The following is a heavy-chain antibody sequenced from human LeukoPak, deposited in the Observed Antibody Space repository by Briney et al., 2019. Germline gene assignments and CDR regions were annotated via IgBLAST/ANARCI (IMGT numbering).Heavy chain of an antibody. J-gene: IGHJ4*02. V-gene: IGHV3-30*02. Sequence: GGSLRLSCAASGFTFSSYGMHWVRQAPDKGLEWVAFIRYDGSNKYYADSVKGRFTISRDNSKNTLYLQMNSLRAEDTAVYYCANDGSGSYYHPNFDYWGQGTLVTVSS. D-gene: IGHD3-10*01. CDR3: ANDGSGSYYHPNFDY. CDR2: IRYDGSNK. CDR1: GFTFSSYG.